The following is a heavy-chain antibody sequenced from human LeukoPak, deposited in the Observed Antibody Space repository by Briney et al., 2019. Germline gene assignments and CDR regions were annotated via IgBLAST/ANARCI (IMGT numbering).Heavy chain of an antibody. CDR2: ISAYNGNT. CDR1: GYTFTSYG. J-gene: IGHJ4*02. CDR3: ARDLPPSYSSSSGASDY. D-gene: IGHD6-6*01. V-gene: IGHV1-18*01. Sequence: GASVKVSCKASGYTFTSYGISWVRQAPGQGLEWMGWISAYNGNTNYAQKLQGRVTMTTDTSTSTAYMELRSLRSDDTAVYYCARDLPPSYSSSSGASDYWGQGTLVTVSS.